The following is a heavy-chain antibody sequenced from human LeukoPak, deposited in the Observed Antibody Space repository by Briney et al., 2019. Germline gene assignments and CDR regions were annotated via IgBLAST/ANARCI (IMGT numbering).Heavy chain of an antibody. CDR2: INHSGST. V-gene: IGHV4-34*01. CDR3: ARRSSLAYCGGDCYSVVY. Sequence: SETLSLTCAVYGGSFSGYYWSWIRQPPGKGLEWIGEINHSGSTNYSPSLKSRVTISVDTSKNQFSLKLSSMTAADTAVYYCARRSSLAYCGGDCYSVVYWGQGTLVTVSS. D-gene: IGHD2-21*02. CDR1: GGSFSGYY. J-gene: IGHJ4*02.